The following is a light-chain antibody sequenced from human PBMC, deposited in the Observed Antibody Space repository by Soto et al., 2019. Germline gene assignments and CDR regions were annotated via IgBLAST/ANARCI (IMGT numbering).Light chain of an antibody. V-gene: IGLV2-23*01. CDR1: SSDVGNYNL. CDR3: CSYVGSSTVI. Sequence: QPVLTQPASVSGSPGQSITISCTGTSSDVGNYNLVSWYQQHPGQAPKLLIYENIKWPSGASNRFSGSKSGNTASLTISGLQAEDEADYYCCSYVGSSTVIFGGGTKLTVL. CDR2: ENI. J-gene: IGLJ2*01.